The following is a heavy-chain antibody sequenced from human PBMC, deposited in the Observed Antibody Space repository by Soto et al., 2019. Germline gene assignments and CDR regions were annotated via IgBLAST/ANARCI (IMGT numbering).Heavy chain of an antibody. CDR1: RGTFSRSA. Sequence: SLKLSCKASRGTFSRSAISWVPQAPGYGLEWMAGSIRIFRTANYQQKCQGRVTIDADKSTSKAYMEMSTLRSEDTAVYYCARDQQHHDYVWGSYCPSLIWGQGT. CDR3: ARDQQHHDYVWGSYCPSLI. V-gene: IGHV1-69*06. CDR2: SIRIFRTA. J-gene: IGHJ4*02. D-gene: IGHD3-16*01.